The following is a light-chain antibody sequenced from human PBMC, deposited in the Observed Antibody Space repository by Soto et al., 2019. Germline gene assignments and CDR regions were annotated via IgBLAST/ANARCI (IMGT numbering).Light chain of an antibody. Sequence: QSALTQPASVSGSPGQSITISCTGTYSDVDVYDYVSRHQQHPGKAPKLIIYEVSNRPSGVSNRFSGSKSGNTASLTISGLQAEDEADYYCSSYTSSSTVVFGGGTKLTVL. CDR2: EVS. CDR3: SSYTSSSTVV. CDR1: YSDVDVYDY. V-gene: IGLV2-14*03. J-gene: IGLJ2*01.